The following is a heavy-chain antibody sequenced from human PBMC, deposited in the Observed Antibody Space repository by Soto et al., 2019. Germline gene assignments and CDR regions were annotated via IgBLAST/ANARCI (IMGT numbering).Heavy chain of an antibody. CDR2: IDPSDSYT. J-gene: IGHJ4*02. CDR3: ARLQAAAGDNDLTFDY. CDR1: GYSFTSYW. D-gene: IGHD6-13*01. Sequence: EVQLVQSGAEVKKPGESLRISCKGSGYSFTSYWISWVRQMPGKGLEWMGRIDPSDSYTNYSPSFQGHVIISADNSISTAELQWSSLKASDTAMYYCARLQAAAGDNDLTFDYWGQGTLVTVSS. V-gene: IGHV5-10-1*01.